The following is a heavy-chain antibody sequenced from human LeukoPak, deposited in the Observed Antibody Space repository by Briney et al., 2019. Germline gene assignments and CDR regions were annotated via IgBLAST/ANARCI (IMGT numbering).Heavy chain of an antibody. D-gene: IGHD2-15*01. J-gene: IGHJ4*02. CDR1: GYTFTGYY. V-gene: IGHV1-3*03. CDR2: INVGKNNT. CDR3: ARGIRGGKPYCSGGSCFSDDHPLFDY. Sequence: ASVKVSCKASGYTFTGYYMHWVRQAPGQRLEWMGWINVGKNNTKYSQDFQGRVTFTRDTSASTAYMELSSLRSDDMAVYYCARGIRGGKPYCSGGSCFSDDHPLFDYWGQGTLVTVSS.